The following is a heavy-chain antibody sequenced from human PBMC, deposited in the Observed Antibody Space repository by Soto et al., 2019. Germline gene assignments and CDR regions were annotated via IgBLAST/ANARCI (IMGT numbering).Heavy chain of an antibody. CDR3: ARDPDDYGDYIGYFDY. CDR2: ISAYNGNT. J-gene: IGHJ4*01. CDR1: GYTFTSYG. Sequence: QVQLVQSGAEVKKPGASVKVSCKASGYTFTSYGISWVRQAPGQGLEWMGWISAYNGNTNYAQKLQGRVTMTTDTSTSIAYMELRRLRSVDTAVYYCARDPDDYGDYIGYFDYWGHGTLVTVSS. V-gene: IGHV1-18*01. D-gene: IGHD4-17*01.